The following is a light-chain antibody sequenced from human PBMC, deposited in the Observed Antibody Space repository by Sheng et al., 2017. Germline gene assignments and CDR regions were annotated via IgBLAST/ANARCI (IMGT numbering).Light chain of an antibody. Sequence: EIVMTQSPATLSVSPGESATLSCRASQSLSSNLAWYQQKPGQAPRLLMSGASTRATGIPARFSGSGSGTEFTLTISSLQSEDFAVYYCHQYNKWPFTFGPGTKVDIK. CDR1: QSLSSN. V-gene: IGKV3-15*01. J-gene: IGKJ3*01. CDR3: HQYNKWPFT. CDR2: GAS.